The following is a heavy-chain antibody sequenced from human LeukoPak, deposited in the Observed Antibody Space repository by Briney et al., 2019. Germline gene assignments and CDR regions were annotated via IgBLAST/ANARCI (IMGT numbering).Heavy chain of an antibody. CDR2: IYSGGST. CDR1: GFTVSSNY. V-gene: IGHV3-66*01. J-gene: IGHJ6*02. CDR3: ARGRVVTAGTYYYGMDV. Sequence: GGSLRLSCAASGFTVSSNYMSWVRQAPGKGLEWVSVIYSGGSTYYADSVKGRFTISRDNSKNTLYLQMNSLRAEDTAVYYCARGRVVTAGTYYYGMDVWGQGTRSPSP. D-gene: IGHD2-21*02.